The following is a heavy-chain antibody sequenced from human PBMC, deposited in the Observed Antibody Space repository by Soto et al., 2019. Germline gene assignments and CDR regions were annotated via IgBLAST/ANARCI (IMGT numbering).Heavy chain of an antibody. Sequence: GASVKVSCKASGYTFTSYAMHWVRQAPGQRLEWMGWINAGNGNTKYSQKFQGRVTITRDTSASTAYMELSSLRSEDTAVYYCATVNGCSSTSCYAFDYWGQGTLVTVSS. V-gene: IGHV1-3*01. D-gene: IGHD2-2*01. CDR3: ATVNGCSSTSCYAFDY. CDR1: GYTFTSYA. J-gene: IGHJ4*02. CDR2: INAGNGNT.